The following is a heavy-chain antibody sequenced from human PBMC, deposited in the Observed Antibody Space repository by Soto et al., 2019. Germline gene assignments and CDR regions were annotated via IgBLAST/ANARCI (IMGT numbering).Heavy chain of an antibody. V-gene: IGHV1-58*01. Sequence: GASVKVSCKASGFTFTSSAVQCVRQARGQRLEWIGWIVVGSGNTNYAQKFQERVTITRDMSTSTAYMELSSLRSEDTAVYYCAAAPYYDFWSGSYGMDVWGQGTTVTVSS. CDR2: IVVGSGNT. CDR1: GFTFTSSA. D-gene: IGHD3-3*01. CDR3: AAAPYYDFWSGSYGMDV. J-gene: IGHJ6*02.